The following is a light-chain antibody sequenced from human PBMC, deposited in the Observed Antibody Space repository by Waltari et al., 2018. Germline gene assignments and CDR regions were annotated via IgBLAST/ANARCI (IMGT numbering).Light chain of an antibody. CDR2: DVT. J-gene: IGLJ3*02. CDR3: TSYAGSSTLL. CDR1: RSDIGGYDY. Sequence: QSALIQPASVSGSPGQSISISCSGSRSDIGGYDYVSWYQQNPNTAPKLLIYDVTKRPSGVAERFSGSKSGNTASLTISGLQTDDEADYYCTSYAGSSTLLFGGGTRLTVL. V-gene: IGLV2-14*03.